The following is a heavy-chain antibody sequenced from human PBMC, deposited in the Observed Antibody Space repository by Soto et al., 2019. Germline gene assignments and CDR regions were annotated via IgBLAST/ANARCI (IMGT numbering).Heavy chain of an antibody. CDR2: IYYSGST. CDR1: GGSISSGDYY. CDR3: ATDSGSYLVAFDI. D-gene: IGHD1-26*01. Sequence: QVQLQESGPGLVKPSQTLSLTCTVSGGSISSGDYYWGWIRQPPGKGLEWIGYIYYSGSTYYNPSLKSRVTISVDTSKNQFSLKLSSVTAADTAVYYCATDSGSYLVAFDIWGQGTMVTVSS. J-gene: IGHJ3*02. V-gene: IGHV4-30-4*01.